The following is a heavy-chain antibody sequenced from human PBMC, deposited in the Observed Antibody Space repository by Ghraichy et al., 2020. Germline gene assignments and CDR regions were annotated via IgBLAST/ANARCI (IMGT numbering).Heavy chain of an antibody. V-gene: IGHV4-59*01. CDR1: GGSISSYY. D-gene: IGHD2-15*01. CDR3: ARDQGRYCSGGSCYSGRVQRGPIGTGYYYGMDV. CDR2: IYYSGST. Sequence: SETLSLTCTVSGGSISSYYWSWIRQPPGKGLEWIGYIYYSGSTNYNPSLKSRVTISVDTSKNQFSLKLSSVTAADTAVYYCARDQGRYCSGGSCYSGRVQRGPIGTGYYYGMDVWGQGTTVTVSS. J-gene: IGHJ6*02.